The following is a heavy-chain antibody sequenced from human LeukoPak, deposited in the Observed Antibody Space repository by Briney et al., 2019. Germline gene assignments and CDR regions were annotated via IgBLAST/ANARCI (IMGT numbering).Heavy chain of an antibody. J-gene: IGHJ4*02. CDR3: AKGEVGATGGYYFDY. V-gene: IGHV3-23*01. CDR1: GFTFSSYA. CDR2: ISGSGGST. D-gene: IGHD1-26*01. Sequence: GGSLRLSCAASGFTFSSYAMSWVRQAPGKGLDWVSAISGSGGSTYYADSVKGRFTISRDNSKNTPYLQMNSLRGEDTAVYYCAKGEVGATGGYYFDYWGQGTLVTVSS.